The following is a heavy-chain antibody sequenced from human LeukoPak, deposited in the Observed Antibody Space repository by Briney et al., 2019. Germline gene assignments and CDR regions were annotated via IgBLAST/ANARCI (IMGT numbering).Heavy chain of an antibody. J-gene: IGHJ4*02. V-gene: IGHV4-39*01. CDR3: ARHRHPAAVAGRYFDY. CDR1: GGSISSSSYY. Sequence: SETLSLTCTVSGGSISSSSYYWGWIRQPPGKGLEWIGSIYYSGSTYYNPSLKSRVTISVDTSKNQFSLKPSSVTAADTAVYYCARHRHPAAVAGRYFDYWGQGTLVTVSS. D-gene: IGHD6-19*01. CDR2: IYYSGST.